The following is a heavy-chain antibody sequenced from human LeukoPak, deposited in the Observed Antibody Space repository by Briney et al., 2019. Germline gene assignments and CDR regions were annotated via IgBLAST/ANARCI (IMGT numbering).Heavy chain of an antibody. D-gene: IGHD6-25*01. J-gene: IGHJ4*02. Sequence: GASVKVSCKASGFTFTGYYMHWVRQAPGQGLEWMGWINPNSGGTNYAQKFQGRVTMTRETSISTVYMELSGLRSDDTAVYSCARKSAARATSEFDCWGQGTLVTVSS. CDR3: ARKSAARATSEFDC. CDR1: GFTFTGYY. CDR2: INPNSGGT. V-gene: IGHV1-2*02.